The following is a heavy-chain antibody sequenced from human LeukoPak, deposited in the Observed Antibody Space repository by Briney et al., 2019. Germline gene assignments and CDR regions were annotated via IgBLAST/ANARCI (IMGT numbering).Heavy chain of an antibody. Sequence: GGSLRLSXAASGFTFSSYAMHWVRQAPGKGLEYVSAISSNGGSTYYANSVKGRFTISRDNSKNTLYLQMGSLRAEDMAVYYCARGYQLLRFFDYWGQGTLVTVSS. J-gene: IGHJ4*02. CDR3: ARGYQLLRFFDY. D-gene: IGHD2-2*01. V-gene: IGHV3-64*01. CDR1: GFTFSSYA. CDR2: ISSNGGST.